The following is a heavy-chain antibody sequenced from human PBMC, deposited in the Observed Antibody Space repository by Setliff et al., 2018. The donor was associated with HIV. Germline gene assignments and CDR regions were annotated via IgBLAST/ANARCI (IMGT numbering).Heavy chain of an antibody. CDR3: ARVTGTTVFHY. D-gene: IGHD1-7*01. Sequence: PGGSLRLSCTASGFIFSDFYMSWIHQAPGKGLEWISDIMSSGTYTNYADSVRGRFTISRDNARNSLYLQMSSLRAEDTAVYYCARVTGTTVFHYWGQGTLVTVSS. J-gene: IGHJ4*02. CDR1: GFIFSDFY. CDR2: IMSSGTYT. V-gene: IGHV3-11*06.